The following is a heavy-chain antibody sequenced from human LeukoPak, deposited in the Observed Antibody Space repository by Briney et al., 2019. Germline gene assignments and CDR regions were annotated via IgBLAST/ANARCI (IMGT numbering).Heavy chain of an antibody. CDR2: IYPGDSDT. D-gene: IGHD1-26*01. CDR1: GYSFTSYW. V-gene: IGHV5-51*01. Sequence: GESLKISCKGSGYSFTSYWIGWVRQMPGKGLEWMGIIYPGDSDTRYSPSFQGQVTISADKSISTAYLQWGSLKASGTAMYYCARRLTESGSYYLDYWGQGTLVTVSS. CDR3: ARRLTESGSYYLDY. J-gene: IGHJ4*02.